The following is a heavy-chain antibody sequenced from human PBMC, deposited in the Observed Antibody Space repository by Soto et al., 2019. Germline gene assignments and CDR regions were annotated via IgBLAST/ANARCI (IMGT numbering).Heavy chain of an antibody. V-gene: IGHV3-23*01. Sequence: PGGSLRLSCAASGFTFSRYAMSWVRQAPGKGLEWVSAISGSGGSTYYADSVKGRFTISRDNSKNTLYLQMNSLRAEDTAVYYCAKRPGIFGVVDYWGQGTLVTVSS. CDR2: ISGSGGST. CDR1: GFTFSRYA. J-gene: IGHJ4*02. D-gene: IGHD3-3*01. CDR3: AKRPGIFGVVDY.